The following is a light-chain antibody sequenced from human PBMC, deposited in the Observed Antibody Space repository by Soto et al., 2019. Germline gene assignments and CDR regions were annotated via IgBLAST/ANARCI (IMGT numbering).Light chain of an antibody. CDR1: QSVSSSY. CDR3: LQYSNGPRT. CDR2: GAN. Sequence: EIVMTPSPATLSLSPGERATLSCRASQSVSSSYLSWYQQKPGQAPRLLIYGANTRATGIPARFSGSGYGAEFTLTINSLQSEDFALYYCLQYSNGPRTFGQGTKVGIK. J-gene: IGKJ1*01. V-gene: IGKV3D-7*01.